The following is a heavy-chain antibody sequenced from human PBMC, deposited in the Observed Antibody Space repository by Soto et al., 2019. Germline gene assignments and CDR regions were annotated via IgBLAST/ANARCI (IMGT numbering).Heavy chain of an antibody. CDR1: GFTFSGYW. V-gene: IGHV3-74*01. Sequence: GGSLRLSCAASGFTFSGYWMHWVRQAPGKGLVWVSRIDGDGSRTNYADSVRGRFTISRDNAKNTLYLQMNSLRAEDTAVYYCARELASYNDYWGQGTLVTVSS. D-gene: IGHD1-1*01. CDR2: IDGDGSRT. CDR3: ARELASYNDY. J-gene: IGHJ4*02.